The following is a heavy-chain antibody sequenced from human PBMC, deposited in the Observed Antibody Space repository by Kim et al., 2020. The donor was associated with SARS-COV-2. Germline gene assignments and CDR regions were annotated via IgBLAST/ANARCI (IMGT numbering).Heavy chain of an antibody. CDR1: GGSISSSSYY. Sequence: SETLSLTCTVSGGSISSSSYYWGWIRQPPGKGLEWIGSIYYSGSTYYNPSLKSRVTISVDTSKNQFSLKLSSVTAADTAVYYCARSADIVVVVAASYYFDYWGQGTLVTVCS. CDR2: IYYSGST. D-gene: IGHD2-15*01. J-gene: IGHJ4*02. V-gene: IGHV4-39*07. CDR3: ARSADIVVVVAASYYFDY.